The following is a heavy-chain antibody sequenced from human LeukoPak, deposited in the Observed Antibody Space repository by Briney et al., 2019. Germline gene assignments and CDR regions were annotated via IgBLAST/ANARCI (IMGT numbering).Heavy chain of an antibody. CDR3: ARGGYSYGSPFDY. Sequence: ASVKGSCKASGYTFTGYYMHWVRQAPGQGLEWMGWINPNSGGTNYAQKFQGRVTMTRDTSISTAYMELSRLRSDDTAVYYCARGGYSYGSPFDYWGQGTLVTVSS. J-gene: IGHJ4*02. D-gene: IGHD5-18*01. CDR2: INPNSGGT. V-gene: IGHV1-2*02. CDR1: GYTFTGYY.